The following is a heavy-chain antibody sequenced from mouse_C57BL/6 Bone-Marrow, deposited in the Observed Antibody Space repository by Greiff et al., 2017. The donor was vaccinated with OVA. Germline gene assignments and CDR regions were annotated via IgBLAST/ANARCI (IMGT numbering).Heavy chain of an antibody. CDR1: GYTFTSYW. J-gene: IGHJ2*01. CDR3: ASITTVVATKDYDY. Sequence: VQLQQPGAELVKPGASVKLSCKASGYTFTSYWMHWVKQRPGQGLEWIGMIHPNSGSTNYNEKFKSKATLTVDKSSSTAYMQLSSLTSEDSAIYYCASITTVVATKDYDYWGQGTTLTVSS. D-gene: IGHD1-1*01. CDR2: IHPNSGST. V-gene: IGHV1-64*01.